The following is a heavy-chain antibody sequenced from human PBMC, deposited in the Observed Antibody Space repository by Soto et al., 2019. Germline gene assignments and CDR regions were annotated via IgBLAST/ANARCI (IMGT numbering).Heavy chain of an antibody. CDR2: ISYDGSVK. CDR3: ATDGTGGPPYYFDY. CDR1: GFIFSNYG. Sequence: GGSLRLSCAASGFIFSNYGMHWVRQAPGKGLEWVTIISYDGSVKYYADSVKGRFTISRDNSKNTLYLQMNSLRAEDTAVYYCATDGTGGPPYYFDYWGQGTLVTVSS. D-gene: IGHD2-8*02. V-gene: IGHV3-30*03. J-gene: IGHJ4*02.